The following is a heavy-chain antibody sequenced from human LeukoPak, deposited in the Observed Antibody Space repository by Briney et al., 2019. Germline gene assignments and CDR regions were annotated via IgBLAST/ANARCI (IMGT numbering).Heavy chain of an antibody. D-gene: IGHD1-1*01. CDR3: AKPTSRGFDAFDI. V-gene: IGHV3-23*01. CDR2: ISGRGETS. Sequence: GGSLRLSCAASGFNFRGQAMSWVRQGPGKGLEWVAGISGRGETSYYADSVQGRFTISRDNAKNSLYLQMNSLRPEDTAVYYCAKPTSRGFDAFDIWGQGTMVTVSS. J-gene: IGHJ3*02. CDR1: GFNFRGQA.